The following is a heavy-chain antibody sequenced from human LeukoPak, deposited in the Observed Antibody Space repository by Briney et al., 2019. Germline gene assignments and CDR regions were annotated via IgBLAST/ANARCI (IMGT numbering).Heavy chain of an antibody. CDR1: GGSLSGYY. CDR2: INHSGST. J-gene: IGHJ4*02. Sequence: PSETLSLTCAVYGGSLSGYYWSWIRQPPGKGLEWIGEINHSGSTNYNPSLKSRVTISVDTSKNQFSLKLSSVTAADTAVYYCARGSGRSSLYYFDYWGQGTLVTVSS. D-gene: IGHD6-6*01. CDR3: ARGSGRSSLYYFDY. V-gene: IGHV4-34*01.